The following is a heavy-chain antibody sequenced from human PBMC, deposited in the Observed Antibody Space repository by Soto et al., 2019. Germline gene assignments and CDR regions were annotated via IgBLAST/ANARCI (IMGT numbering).Heavy chain of an antibody. J-gene: IGHJ3*01. D-gene: IGHD3-22*01. CDR2: FIPIFRTL. CDR3: VRDRRIYYSDPHDEFVASDYEV. Sequence: QVQLIQSEAEVKKPGSSVRVSCTASGGIFGSHGFSWVRQAPGQRLEWVGGFIPIFRTLTYTEKFQARVRNAADESTNNVYLDLSSLTSEDTAVYYCVRDRRIYYSDPHDEFVASDYEVWGQGTMVSVSS. CDR1: GGIFGSHG. V-gene: IGHV1-69*01.